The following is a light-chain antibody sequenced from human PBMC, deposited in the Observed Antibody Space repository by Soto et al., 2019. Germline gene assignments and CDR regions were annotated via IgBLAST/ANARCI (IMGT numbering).Light chain of an antibody. CDR3: QQYGTSPPLT. Sequence: EIVLMQSPGTLSLSPVERATLSCRASKSVSSSYLAWYQQKPGQAPRLLIDGASSRATGTPDRFSVSGSATAFTVTISRLEPEGFAVYYCQQYGTSPPLTCGGGTKVEIK. J-gene: IGKJ4*01. CDR1: KSVSSSY. V-gene: IGKV3-20*01. CDR2: GAS.